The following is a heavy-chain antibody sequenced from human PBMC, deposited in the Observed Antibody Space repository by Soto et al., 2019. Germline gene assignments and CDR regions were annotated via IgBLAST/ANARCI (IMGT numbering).Heavy chain of an antibody. D-gene: IGHD3-10*01. Sequence: PGSSLRISCAASGITGGSNYISWVRQARGKGLEWVSVIYNDGSTHYGDSVKGRFTISRDSSKNTVFLQRDSLRAEDTAVYYCARDRSGSSGYYGLDVWCQGTTVTVS. V-gene: IGHV3-53*01. CDR2: IYNDGST. CDR3: ARDRSGSSGYYGLDV. J-gene: IGHJ6*02. CDR1: GITGGSNY.